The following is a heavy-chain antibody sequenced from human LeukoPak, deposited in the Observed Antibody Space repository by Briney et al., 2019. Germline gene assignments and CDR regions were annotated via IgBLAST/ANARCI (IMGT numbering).Heavy chain of an antibody. CDR3: ARDLRSSSSSGINYYGMDV. CDR2: IYHSGST. D-gene: IGHD6-6*01. Sequence: SETLSLTCAVSGGSISSGGYSWSWIRQPPGKGLEWNGYIYHSGSTYYNPSLKSRVTISVDTSKNQFSLKLSSVTAADTAVYYCARDLRSSSSSGINYYGMDVWGQGTTVTVSS. J-gene: IGHJ6*02. CDR1: GGSISSGGYS. V-gene: IGHV4-30-2*05.